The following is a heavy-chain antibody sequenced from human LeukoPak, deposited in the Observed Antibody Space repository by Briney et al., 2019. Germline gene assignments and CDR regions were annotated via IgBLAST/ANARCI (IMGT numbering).Heavy chain of an antibody. D-gene: IGHD1-26*01. CDR3: ARDTPRSVGGDDAFDI. V-gene: IGHV3-21*01. J-gene: IGHJ3*02. Sequence: PGGSLRLSCAASGFTFSSYSMNWVRQAPGKGLEWVSSISSSSSYIYYADSVKGRFTISRDNAKNSLYLQMNSLRAEDTAVYCCARDTPRSVGGDDAFDIWGQGTMVTVSS. CDR2: ISSSSSYI. CDR1: GFTFSSYS.